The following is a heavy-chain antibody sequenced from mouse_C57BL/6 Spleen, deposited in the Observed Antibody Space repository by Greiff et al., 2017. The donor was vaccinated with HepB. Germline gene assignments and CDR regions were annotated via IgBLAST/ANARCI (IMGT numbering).Heavy chain of an antibody. Sequence: EVQLQQSGPELVKPGASVKIPCKASGYTFTDYNMDWVKQSHVKSLEWIGDINPNNGGTIYNEKFKDKATLTVDKSSSTTYMELRSLTSEGPAVYYCARQSITTVVDNYYAMDYWGQGTSVTVSS. CDR2: INPNNGGT. J-gene: IGHJ4*01. CDR3: ARQSITTVVDNYYAMDY. D-gene: IGHD1-1*01. CDR1: GYTFTDYN. V-gene: IGHV1-18*01.